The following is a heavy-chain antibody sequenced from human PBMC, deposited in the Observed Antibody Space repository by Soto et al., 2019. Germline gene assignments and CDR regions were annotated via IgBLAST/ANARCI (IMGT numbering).Heavy chain of an antibody. CDR1: GGTFSSYA. Sequence: SVKVSCKASGGTFSSYAISWLRQSPGQGLEWMGGIIPIFGTANYAQKFQGRVTITADESTSTAYMELSSLRSEDTAVYYCASGLDSNYAYYGMDVWGQGTTVTVSS. CDR2: IIPIFGTA. V-gene: IGHV1-69*13. J-gene: IGHJ6*02. CDR3: ASGLDSNYAYYGMDV. D-gene: IGHD4-4*01.